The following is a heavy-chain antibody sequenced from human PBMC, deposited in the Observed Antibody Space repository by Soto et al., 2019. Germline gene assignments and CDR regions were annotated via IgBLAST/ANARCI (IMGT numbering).Heavy chain of an antibody. Sequence: QLQLQESGPGLVKPSETLSLTCSVSGGSINRKIYFCGWIRKTPGKGLEWIARINYVGKTYYSPSIKSRLAISADTSKNQFSLGLSSVTAADTAVYYCARDRYGGFDYWGLGTLVTVSS. V-gene: IGHV4-39*02. D-gene: IGHD3-9*01. CDR2: INYVGKT. CDR1: GGSINRKIYF. CDR3: ARDRYGGFDY. J-gene: IGHJ4*02.